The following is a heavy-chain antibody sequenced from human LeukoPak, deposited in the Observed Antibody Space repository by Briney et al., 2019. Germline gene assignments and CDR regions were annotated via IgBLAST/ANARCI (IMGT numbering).Heavy chain of an antibody. CDR2: IYASGNT. D-gene: IGHD2-15*01. Sequence: SETLSLTCTVSGGSISSYYWNWIRQPAGKGLEWIGHIYASGNTNYSPSLRSRVTMSVDTSKNQFSLKLSSVTAADTAVYYCATSRGVVHMDVWGQGTTVTVSS. CDR1: GGSISSYY. J-gene: IGHJ6*02. V-gene: IGHV4-4*07. CDR3: ATSRGVVHMDV.